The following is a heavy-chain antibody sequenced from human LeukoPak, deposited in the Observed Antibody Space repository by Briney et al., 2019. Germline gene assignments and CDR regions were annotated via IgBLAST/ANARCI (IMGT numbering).Heavy chain of an antibody. CDR2: INPNSGGT. Sequence: GASVKVSCKASGYTFTGYYMHWVRQAPGQGLEWMGWINPNSGGTNYAQKFQGRVTMTRDTSISTAYMELSRLRSDDTAVYYCARDVEYFGVVGWYFDLWGRGTLVTVSS. V-gene: IGHV1-2*02. D-gene: IGHD3-10*01. J-gene: IGHJ2*01. CDR1: GYTFTGYY. CDR3: ARDVEYFGVVGWYFDL.